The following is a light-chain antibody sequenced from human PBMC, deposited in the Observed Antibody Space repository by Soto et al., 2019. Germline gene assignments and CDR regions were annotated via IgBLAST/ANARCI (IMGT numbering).Light chain of an antibody. V-gene: IGKV3-15*01. CDR3: QQYNSWPLT. Sequence: EIVMTQSPATLAVSPGDTATLSCRASQSLGGNLAWYQQKPGQAPRLLIFCASSRATGVPVRFSASGSGTEFTLTISALQPEHFAVSYCQQYNSWPLTFGGPPKVDIK. CDR1: QSLGGN. J-gene: IGKJ4*01. CDR2: CAS.